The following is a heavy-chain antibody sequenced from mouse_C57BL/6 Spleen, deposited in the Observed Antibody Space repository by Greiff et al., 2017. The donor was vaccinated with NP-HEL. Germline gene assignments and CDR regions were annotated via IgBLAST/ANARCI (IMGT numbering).Heavy chain of an antibody. Sequence: EVQLQQSGPELVKPGASVKISCKASGYTFTDYYMNWVKQSHGKSLEWIGDINPNNGGTSYNQKFKGKATLTVDKSSSTAYMELRSLTSEDSAVYYCARGIYYGYDVFAYGGQGTLVTVSA. V-gene: IGHV1-26*01. CDR3: ARGIYYGYDVFAY. J-gene: IGHJ3*01. CDR1: GYTFTDYY. CDR2: INPNNGGT. D-gene: IGHD2-2*01.